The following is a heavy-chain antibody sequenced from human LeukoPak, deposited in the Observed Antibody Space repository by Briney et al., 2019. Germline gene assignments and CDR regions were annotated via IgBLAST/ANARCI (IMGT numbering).Heavy chain of an antibody. V-gene: IGHV3-23*01. J-gene: IGHJ6*03. CDR1: GFTLGSYT. Sequence: PGGSLRLSCAASGFTLGSYTMNWVRQAPGKGLEWVSTISGSGGTTYYADSVKGRFTISRDNSKNTMYLQLNSLRAEDTAVYYCAKKGRAVAGYYYYYMDVWGKGTTVTVSS. D-gene: IGHD6-19*01. CDR3: AKKGRAVAGYYYYYMDV. CDR2: ISGSGGTT.